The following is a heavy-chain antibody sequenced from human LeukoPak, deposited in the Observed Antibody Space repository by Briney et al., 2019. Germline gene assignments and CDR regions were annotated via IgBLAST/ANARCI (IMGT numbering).Heavy chain of an antibody. CDR3: ASERAIGYCTSTSCFGRYFDY. Sequence: GGSLRLSCAASGFTVSSNYMSWVRQAPGKGLEWVSVIYTGGTTYYADSVKGRFTISRDNSKNTVYLQMNSLRAEDTAVYYCASERAIGYCTSTSCFGRYFDYWGQGTLVTVSS. D-gene: IGHD2-2*01. CDR1: GFTVSSNY. CDR2: IYTGGTT. V-gene: IGHV3-66*01. J-gene: IGHJ4*02.